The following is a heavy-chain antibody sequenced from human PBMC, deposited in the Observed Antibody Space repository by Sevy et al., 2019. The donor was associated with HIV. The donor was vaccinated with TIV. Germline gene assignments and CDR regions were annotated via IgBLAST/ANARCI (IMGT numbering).Heavy chain of an antibody. V-gene: IGHV1-2*02. D-gene: IGHD3-22*01. J-gene: IGHJ4*02. CDR3: ARMGDYYDSSGYYPLKF. CDR1: GYTFTGYY. CDR2: INPNSGGT. Sequence: ASVKVTCKASGYTFTGYYIHWVRQAPGQGLEWMGCINPNSGGTYFAKKFQDSVTMTTDTSVNTAYMELRRLRFDDTAVYYCARMGDYYDSSGYYPLKFWGQGSLVTVSS.